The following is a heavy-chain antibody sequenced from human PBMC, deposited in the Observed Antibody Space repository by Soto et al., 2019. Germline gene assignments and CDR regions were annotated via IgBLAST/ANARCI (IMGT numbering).Heavy chain of an antibody. CDR2: INPNSGGT. D-gene: IGHD3-3*01. J-gene: IGHJ6*02. V-gene: IGHV1-2*04. CDR3: AKDRRGDYDFWSGYQLDYYGMDV. CDR1: GHTFTGYY. Sequence: ASVKASCKAPGHTFTGYYMHWVRQAPGQGLEWMGWINPNSGGTNYAQKFQGWVTMTRDTSISTAYMELSRLRSDDTAVYYCAKDRRGDYDFWSGYQLDYYGMDVWGQGTTVTVSS.